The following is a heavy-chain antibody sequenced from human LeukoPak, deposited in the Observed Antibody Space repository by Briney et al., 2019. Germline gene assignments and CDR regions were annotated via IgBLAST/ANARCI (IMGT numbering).Heavy chain of an antibody. CDR1: GGSISGYY. CDR3: AGHGLGYGGYDYC. V-gene: IGHV4-4*07. J-gene: IGHJ4*02. CDR2: IYSSGST. Sequence: SETLSLTCTVSGGSISGYYCNWARQPAGKGLEWIGHIYSSGSTNYNPYLNSRVTISVATSTNHCYLRLSSAAAADTAVYYCAGHGLGYGGYDYCWGQGTLVTVS. D-gene: IGHD5-12*01.